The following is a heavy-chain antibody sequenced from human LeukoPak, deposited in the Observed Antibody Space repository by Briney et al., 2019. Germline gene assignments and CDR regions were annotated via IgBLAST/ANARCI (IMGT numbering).Heavy chain of an antibody. D-gene: IGHD5-18*01. Sequence: GGSLRLSCAASGFTFSSYEMNWVRQAPGKGLEWVSYISSSGSNIYYADSVKGRFTISRDNAKNSLYLQMNSLRAEDTAVYYCARDNKYSLGAFDIWGQGTMVTVSS. CDR2: ISSSGSNI. CDR1: GFTFSSYE. CDR3: ARDNKYSLGAFDI. J-gene: IGHJ3*02. V-gene: IGHV3-48*03.